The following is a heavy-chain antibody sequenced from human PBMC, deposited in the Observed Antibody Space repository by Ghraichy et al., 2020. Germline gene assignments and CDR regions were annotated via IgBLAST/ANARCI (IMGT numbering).Heavy chain of an antibody. CDR1: GYTFTSYG. CDR2: ISAYNGNT. D-gene: IGHD3-10*01. CDR3: ARVRPGGYGFDYYYYGMDV. J-gene: IGHJ6*02. Sequence: APVKVSCKASGYTFTSYGISWVRQAPGQGLEWMGWISAYNGNTNYAQKLQGRVTMTTDTSTSTAYMELRSLRSDDTAVYYCARVRPGGYGFDYYYYGMDVWGQGTTVTVSS. V-gene: IGHV1-18*01.